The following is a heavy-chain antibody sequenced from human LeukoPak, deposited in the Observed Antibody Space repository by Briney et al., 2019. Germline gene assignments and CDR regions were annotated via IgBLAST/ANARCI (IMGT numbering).Heavy chain of an antibody. J-gene: IGHJ4*02. CDR3: ARAQTYGDSRLLLDY. Sequence: GGSLRLSCAASGFTFGNYGMSWVRQAPGKGLEWVCGLNWNGGSTGYADSVEGRFTISRDNAKNSQYLQMSSLRVEDTALYYCARAQTYGDSRLLLDYWGQGTLVTVSS. CDR2: LNWNGGST. D-gene: IGHD4-17*01. CDR1: GFTFGNYG. V-gene: IGHV3-20*04.